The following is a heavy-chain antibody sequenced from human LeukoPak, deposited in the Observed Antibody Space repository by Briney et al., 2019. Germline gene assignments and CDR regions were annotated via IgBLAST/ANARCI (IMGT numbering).Heavy chain of an antibody. CDR2: VSESGDTT. D-gene: IGHD5-12*01. CDR3: AKDIAQGYTFGTIEEDY. Sequence: GGSLRPSCAASGIAFSRFAMSWVRQAPGKGLEWVSVVSESGDTTHYAESVKGRFTISRDNSKNTLYLEMNRLRSDDTAIYYCAKDIAQGYTFGTIEEDYWGQGTLVTVAS. J-gene: IGHJ4*02. V-gene: IGHV3-23*01. CDR1: GIAFSRFA.